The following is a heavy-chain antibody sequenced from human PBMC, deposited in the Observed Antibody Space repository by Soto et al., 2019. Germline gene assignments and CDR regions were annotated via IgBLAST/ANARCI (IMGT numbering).Heavy chain of an antibody. CDR1: GFTFSSYS. J-gene: IGHJ4*02. CDR3: ARAAVAGVVNY. CDR2: ISSSSSTI. V-gene: IGHV3-48*04. Sequence: GGSLRLSCAASGFTFSSYSMNWVRQAPGKGLEWVSYISSSSSTIYYADSVKGRFTISRDNAKNTLYLQMNSLRAEDTAVYYCARAAVAGVVNYWGLGTLVTAPQ. D-gene: IGHD6-19*01.